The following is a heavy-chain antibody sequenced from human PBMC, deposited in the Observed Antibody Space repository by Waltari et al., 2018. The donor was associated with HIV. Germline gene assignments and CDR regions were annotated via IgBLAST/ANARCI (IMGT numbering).Heavy chain of an antibody. Sequence: QVQLLQSGAEAKKPGSSVKVSCKASGGTFSSYAISWVRQAPGQGLEWMGRKIPNFGTANYAQKFKGRVTITADESTSTAYMGLSSLGSEDTAVYYCARCPWEDIPANHPKAFDIWGQGTMVTVSS. CDR3: ARCPWEDIPANHPKAFDI. CDR2: KIPNFGTA. D-gene: IGHD2-15*01. V-gene: IGHV1-69*01. J-gene: IGHJ3*02. CDR1: GGTFSSYA.